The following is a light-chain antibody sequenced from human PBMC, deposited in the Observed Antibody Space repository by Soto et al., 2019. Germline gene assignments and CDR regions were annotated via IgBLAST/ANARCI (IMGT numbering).Light chain of an antibody. CDR1: SSDVGGYKY. J-gene: IGLJ2*01. CDR2: EVS. V-gene: IGLV2-14*01. Sequence: QSVLTQPASVSGSPGQAITISCTGTSSDVGGYKYVSWYQQHPGKAPKLMIYEVSNRPSGVSNRFSGSKSGNTASLTISGLQAEDEADYYCSSYTSSSTLGVVFGGGTKRTVL. CDR3: SSYTSSSTLGVV.